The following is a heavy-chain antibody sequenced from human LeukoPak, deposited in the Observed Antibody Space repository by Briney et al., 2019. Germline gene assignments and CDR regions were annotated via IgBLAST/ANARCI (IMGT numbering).Heavy chain of an antibody. V-gene: IGHV3-11*01. J-gene: IGHJ1*01. CDR2: ISSSGSTI. CDR3: ARMYTSSWYTYFQH. Sequence: GGSLRLSCAASGFTFSDYYMSWIRQAPGKGLEWVSYISSSGSTIYYADSVKGRFTISRDNAKNSLYLQMNSLRAEDTAVYYCARMYTSSWYTYFQHWGQGTLVTVSS. D-gene: IGHD6-13*01. CDR1: GFTFSDYY.